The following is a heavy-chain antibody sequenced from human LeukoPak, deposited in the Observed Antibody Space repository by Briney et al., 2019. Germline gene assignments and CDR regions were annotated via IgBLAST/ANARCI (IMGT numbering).Heavy chain of an antibody. D-gene: IGHD1-14*01. V-gene: IGHV3-30*18. CDR3: AKDVHPPPREITPGD. CDR1: GFIFSGYG. J-gene: IGHJ4*02. Sequence: PGGSLRLSCAGSGFIFSGYGIHWVRQAPGKGLEWVGVISYIGAHRYYANSVRGRFTISRDNFQSSVFLQMDSLGVEDTAVYYCAKDVHPPPREITPGDWGQGTLVIVDS. CDR2: ISYIGAHR.